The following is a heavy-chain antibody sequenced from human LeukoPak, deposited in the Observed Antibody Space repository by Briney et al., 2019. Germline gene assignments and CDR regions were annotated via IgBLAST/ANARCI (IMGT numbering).Heavy chain of an antibody. J-gene: IGHJ3*02. CDR2: IYDSGST. CDR1: GGSLSSSSYY. D-gene: IGHD3-10*01. Sequence: KASETLSLTFTVSGGSLSSSSYYWGWIRQPPGKGLEWVGRIYDSGSTYYNTSLKSRVPISVDTSKNQFSLKLSSVTAADTAVYYCARELTPSSGSYCPGAFDIWGQGTMVTVSS. CDR3: ARELTPSSGSYCPGAFDI. V-gene: IGHV4-39*07.